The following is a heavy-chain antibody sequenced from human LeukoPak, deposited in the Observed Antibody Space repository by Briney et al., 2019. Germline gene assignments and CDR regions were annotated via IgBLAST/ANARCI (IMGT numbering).Heavy chain of an antibody. V-gene: IGHV3-21*01. D-gene: IGHD1-26*01. Sequence: SGGSLRLSCAASAFTFSSYSMDWVRQAPGKGLEWVSSISSSSSYIYYADSVKGRFTISRDNAKNSLYLQMNSLRAEDTAVYYCARDRGSYAFDYWGQGTLVTVSS. CDR3: ARDRGSYAFDY. CDR2: ISSSSSYI. J-gene: IGHJ4*02. CDR1: AFTFSSYS.